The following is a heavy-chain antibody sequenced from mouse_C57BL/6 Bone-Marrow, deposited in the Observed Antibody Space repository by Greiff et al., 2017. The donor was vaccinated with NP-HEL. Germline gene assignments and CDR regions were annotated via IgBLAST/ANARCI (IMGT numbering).Heavy chain of an antibody. V-gene: IGHV1-54*01. CDR2: INPGSGGT. Sequence: QVQLQQSGAELVRPGTSVKVSCKASGYAFTNYLIEWVKQRPGQGLEWIGVINPGSGGTNYNEKFKGKATLTADKSSSTAYMQLSSLTSEDSAVYFCAREDGSSWYFDVWGTGTTVTVSS. J-gene: IGHJ1*03. CDR3: AREDGSSWYFDV. CDR1: GYAFTNYL. D-gene: IGHD1-1*01.